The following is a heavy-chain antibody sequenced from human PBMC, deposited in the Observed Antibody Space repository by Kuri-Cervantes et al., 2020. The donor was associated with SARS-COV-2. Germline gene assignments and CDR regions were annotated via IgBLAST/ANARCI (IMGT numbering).Heavy chain of an antibody. CDR2: IYYSGST. V-gene: IGHV4-39*01. CDR3: ARQMMSSITIFGVVITRNWFDP. D-gene: IGHD3-3*01. CDR1: GGSISSSSYY. Sequence: SCTVSGGSISSSSYYWGWIRQPPGKGLEWIGSIYYSGSTYYNPSLKSRVTISVDTSKNQFSLKLSSVTAADTAVYYCARQMMSSITIFGVVITRNWFDPWGQGTLVTVS. J-gene: IGHJ5*02.